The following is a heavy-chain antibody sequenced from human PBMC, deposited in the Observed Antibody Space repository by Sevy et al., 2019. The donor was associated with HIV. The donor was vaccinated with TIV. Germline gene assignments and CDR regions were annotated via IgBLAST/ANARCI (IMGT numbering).Heavy chain of an antibody. D-gene: IGHD1-7*01. V-gene: IGHV3-23*01. CDR2: ISGSGGTT. J-gene: IGHJ4*02. CDR1: GFTFSSYA. Sequence: GGSLRLSCAASGFTFSSYAMSWVRHIPGKGLEWVSAISGSGGTTYYADSVKGRFTLSRDNSKNTVYLQMNSLRAEDTAVYYCAKDTSVRCITGTPIGTSFFDYWGQGTLVTVSS. CDR3: AKDTSVRCITGTPIGTSFFDY.